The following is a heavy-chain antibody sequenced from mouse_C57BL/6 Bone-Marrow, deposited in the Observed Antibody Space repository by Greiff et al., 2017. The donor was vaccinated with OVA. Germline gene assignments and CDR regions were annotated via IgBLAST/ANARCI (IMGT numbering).Heavy chain of an antibody. V-gene: IGHV1-63*01. J-gene: IGHJ2*01. Sequence: VQLQQSGAELVRPGPSVKMSCKASGYTFTNYWIGWAKQRPGHGLEWIGDIYPGGGYTNYNEKFKGKATLTADKSSSTAYMQFSSLTSEDSAIYYCARFYYNYFDYWGQGTTLTVSS. CDR3: ARFYYNYFDY. CDR2: IYPGGGYT. CDR1: GYTFTNYW. D-gene: IGHD2-1*01.